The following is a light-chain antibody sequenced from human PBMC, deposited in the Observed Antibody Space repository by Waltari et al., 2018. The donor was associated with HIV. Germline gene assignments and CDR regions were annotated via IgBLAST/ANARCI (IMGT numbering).Light chain of an antibody. CDR3: ATWDSSLSAVV. V-gene: IGLV1-51*01. Sequence: QSVLTQPPSVSAAPGQKVTISCSGSSSNIGSNYVSWYQQLPGTAPKFLIYDKKKRPSGIPDRFSGSKSGTSATLGITGLQTGDEADYYCATWDSSLSAVVFGGGTKLTVL. CDR2: DKK. CDR1: SSNIGSNY. J-gene: IGLJ2*01.